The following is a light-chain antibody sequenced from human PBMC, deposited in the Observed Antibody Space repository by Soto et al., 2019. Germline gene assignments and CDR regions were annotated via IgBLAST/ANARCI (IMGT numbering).Light chain of an antibody. J-gene: IGKJ2*01. CDR1: QSISGTH. Sequence: EIVWTQSPGTLSLSPGERATLSCRASQSISGTHLAWYQHRPGQAPRPLIYATSNRATGVPDRFSGSGSGTDFTLTISRLEPEDFAVYFCRQYDSSPPMYTFGQGTKLEIK. V-gene: IGKV3-20*01. CDR2: ATS. CDR3: RQYDSSPPMYT.